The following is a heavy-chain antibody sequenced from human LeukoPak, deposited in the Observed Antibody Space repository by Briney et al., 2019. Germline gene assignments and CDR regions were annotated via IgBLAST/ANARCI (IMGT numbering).Heavy chain of an antibody. CDR2: IIPIFGTA. Sequence: ASVKVSCKASGGTFSSYAISWVRQAPGQGLEWMGGIIPIFGTANYAQKFQGRVTITTDESTSTAYMELSSLRSEDTAVYYCARAYCSSTSCYRSRYYYYMDVWGKGTTVTVSS. CDR3: ARAYCSSTSCYRSRYYYYMDV. D-gene: IGHD2-2*01. CDR1: GGTFSSYA. J-gene: IGHJ6*03. V-gene: IGHV1-69*05.